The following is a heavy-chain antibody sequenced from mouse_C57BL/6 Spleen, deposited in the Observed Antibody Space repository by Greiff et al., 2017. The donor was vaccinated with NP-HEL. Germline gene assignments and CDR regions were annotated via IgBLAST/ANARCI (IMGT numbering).Heavy chain of an antibody. V-gene: IGHV1-54*01. J-gene: IGHJ2*01. D-gene: IGHD2-1*01. CDR1: GYAFTNYL. CDR3: ARENGNFLYFDY. CDR2: INPGSGGT. Sequence: VQVVESGAELVRPGTSVKVSCKASGYAFTNYLIEWVKQRPGQGLEWIGVINPGSGGTNYNEKFKGKATLTADKSSSTAYMQLSSLTSEDSAVYFCARENGNFLYFDYWGQGTTLTVSS.